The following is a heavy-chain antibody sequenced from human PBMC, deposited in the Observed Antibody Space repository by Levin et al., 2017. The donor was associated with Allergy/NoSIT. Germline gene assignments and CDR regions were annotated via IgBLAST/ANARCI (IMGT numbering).Heavy chain of an antibody. V-gene: IGHV1-18*01. J-gene: IGHJ6*02. D-gene: IGHD2-21*01. CDR3: ARGHIRYYYGMDV. CDR1: GYTFTSYG. Sequence: GESLKISCKASGYTFTSYGISWVRQAPGQGLEWMGWISAYNGNTNYAQKLQGRVTMTTDTSTSTAYMELRSLRSDDTAVYYCARGHIRYYYGMDVWGQGTTVTVSS. CDR2: ISAYNGNT.